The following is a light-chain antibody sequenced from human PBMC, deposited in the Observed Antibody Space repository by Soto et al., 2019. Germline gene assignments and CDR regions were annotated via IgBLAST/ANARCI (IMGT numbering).Light chain of an antibody. Sequence: QLVLTQPPSASGTPGQRVTISCSGSSSNIGSNTVNWYQQLPGTAPKLLIYSNNQRPSGVPDRFSGSKSGTSASLAISGLPSEDEADYYCAAWDDSLNVAVFGGGTQLTVL. V-gene: IGLV1-44*01. CDR1: SSNIGSNT. J-gene: IGLJ7*01. CDR2: SNN. CDR3: AAWDDSLNVAV.